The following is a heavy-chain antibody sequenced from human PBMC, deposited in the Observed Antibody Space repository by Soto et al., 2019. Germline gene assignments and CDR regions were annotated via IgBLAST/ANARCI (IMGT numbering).Heavy chain of an antibody. CDR1: GYTFTSYG. CDR2: ISAYNGNT. CDR3: VEDERDYAAFDI. D-gene: IGHD4-17*01. Sequence: ASVKVSCKASGYTFTSYGISWVRQAPGQGLEWMGWISAYNGNTNYAQKLQGRVTMTTDTSTSTAYMELRSLRSDDTAVYYCVEDERDYAAFDIWGQGTMVTVSS. J-gene: IGHJ3*02. V-gene: IGHV1-18*01.